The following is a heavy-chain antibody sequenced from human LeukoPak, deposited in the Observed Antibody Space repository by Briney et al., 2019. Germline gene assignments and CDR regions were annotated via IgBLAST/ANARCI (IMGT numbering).Heavy chain of an antibody. Sequence: SETLSLTCTVSGGSISSYYWSWIRQPPGKGLEWIGYIYYSGSTNYNPSLKSRVTILVDTSKNQFSLKLSSVTAADTAVYYCARAFDGGGSLTWFDPWGQGTLVTVSS. CDR1: GGSISSYY. CDR3: ARAFDGGGSLTWFDP. CDR2: IYYSGST. J-gene: IGHJ5*02. D-gene: IGHD2-15*01. V-gene: IGHV4-59*01.